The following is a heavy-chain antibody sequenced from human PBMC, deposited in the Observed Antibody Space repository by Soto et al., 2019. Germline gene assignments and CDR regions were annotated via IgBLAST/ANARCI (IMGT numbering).Heavy chain of an antibody. V-gene: IGHV4-59*01. Sequence: QVQLQESGPGLVKPSETLSLTCTVSGGSISSYYWSWIRQAPGKGLEWIGYIYYSGSANYNPSLKSRVTMSVDTSKNQFSLKLSSVTAADTAVYYCARDGMGYSSDYWGQGTLVTVSS. CDR1: GGSISSYY. CDR3: ARDGMGYSSDY. D-gene: IGHD5-18*01. CDR2: IYYSGSA. J-gene: IGHJ4*02.